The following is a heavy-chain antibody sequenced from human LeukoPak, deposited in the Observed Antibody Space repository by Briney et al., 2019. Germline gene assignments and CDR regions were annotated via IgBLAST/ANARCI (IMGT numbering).Heavy chain of an antibody. CDR2: ISWNSGSI. V-gene: IGHV3-9*01. D-gene: IGHD3-10*01. Sequence: GGSLRLSCAASGFTFDDYAMHRVRQAPGKGLEWVSGISWNSGSIGHADSVKGRFTISRDNAKNSLYLQMNSLRAEDTALYYCAKDPSRAGYYYGMDVWGQGTTVTVSS. CDR1: GFTFDDYA. J-gene: IGHJ6*02. CDR3: AKDPSRAGYYYGMDV.